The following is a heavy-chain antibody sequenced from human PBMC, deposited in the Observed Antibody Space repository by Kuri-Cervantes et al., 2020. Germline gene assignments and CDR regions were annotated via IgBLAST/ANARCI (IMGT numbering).Heavy chain of an antibody. CDR3: ARADYDILTGYLNWFDP. CDR2: IYYSGST. CDR1: GGSISSYY. Sequence: SETLSLTCTVSGGSISSYYWSWIPQPPGKGLEWIGYIYYSGSTNYNPSLRSRVTISVDTSKNQFSLKLSSVTAADTAVYYCARADYDILTGYLNWFDPWGQGTLVTVSS. J-gene: IGHJ5*02. D-gene: IGHD3-9*01. V-gene: IGHV4-59*12.